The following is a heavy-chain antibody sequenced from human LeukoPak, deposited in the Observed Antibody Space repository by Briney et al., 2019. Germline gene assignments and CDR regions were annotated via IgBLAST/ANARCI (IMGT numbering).Heavy chain of an antibody. D-gene: IGHD6-19*01. CDR1: GGSVSSGRYY. CDR3: ARGGWSTFDY. J-gene: IGHJ4*02. V-gene: IGHV4-61*03. CDR2: IYYNGNT. Sequence: PSETLSPTCTVSGGSVSSGRYYWSWIRQPPGKGLEWIGYIYYNGNTNYNPSLKSRITISLETSKNLFSLNLSSVTAADTAVYYCARGGWSTFDYWGQGSLVTASS.